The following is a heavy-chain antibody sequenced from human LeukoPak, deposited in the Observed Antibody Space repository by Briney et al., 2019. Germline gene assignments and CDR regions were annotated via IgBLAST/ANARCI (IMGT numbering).Heavy chain of an antibody. V-gene: IGHV3-53*01. J-gene: IGHJ4*02. CDR2: IYSGGST. Sequence: PGGSLRLSCAASGFTVSSNYMSWVRQAPGKGLEWVSVIYSGGSTYYADSVKGRLTISRDNSKNTLYLQMNSLRAEDTAVYYCARGPRYSYVSIYFDYWGQGTLVTVSS. CDR3: ARGPRYSYVSIYFDY. CDR1: GFTVSSNY. D-gene: IGHD5-18*01.